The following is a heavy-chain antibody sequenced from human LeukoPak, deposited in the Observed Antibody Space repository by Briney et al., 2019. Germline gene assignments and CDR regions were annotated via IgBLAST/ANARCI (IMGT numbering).Heavy chain of an antibody. CDR3: AKDAPDYYDSSGYYLSDWFHP. CDR2: ISGRGGST. V-gene: IGHV3-23*01. Sequence: GGSLRLSCAASGFTFSSYAMSWVRQAPGKGLGWVSAISGRGGSTYYADSVKGRFTISRDNSKNTLYLQMNSLRAEDTAVYYCAKDAPDYYDSSGYYLSDWFHPWGQGTLVTVSS. CDR1: GFTFSSYA. D-gene: IGHD3-22*01. J-gene: IGHJ5*02.